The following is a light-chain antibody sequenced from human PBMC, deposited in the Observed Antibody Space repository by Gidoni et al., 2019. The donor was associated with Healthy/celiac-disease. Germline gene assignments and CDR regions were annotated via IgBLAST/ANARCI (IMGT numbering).Light chain of an antibody. CDR2: DAS. CDR1: QTVSSY. Sequence: EIVLTQSPATLSLSPGERATLSCRASQTVSSYLAWYQQKPGQAPRLLIYDASNRATCIPARFSGSGSGTDFTLTISSLEPEDFAVYYCQKRSNWPRFTFGPGTKVDIK. J-gene: IGKJ3*01. V-gene: IGKV3-11*01. CDR3: QKRSNWPRFT.